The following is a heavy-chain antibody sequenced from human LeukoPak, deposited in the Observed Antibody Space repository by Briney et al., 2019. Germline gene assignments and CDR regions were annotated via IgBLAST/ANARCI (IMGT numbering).Heavy chain of an antibody. CDR3: ARDYEGSGPADAFDI. D-gene: IGHD3-3*01. CDR2: IYYSGST. Sequence: SQTLSLTRTVSGGSISSSSYYWGWIRQPPGKGLEWIGSIYYSGSTYYNPSLKSRVTISVDTSKNQFSLKLSSVTAADTAVYYCARDYEGSGPADAFDIWGQGTMVTVSS. CDR1: GGSISSSSYY. J-gene: IGHJ3*02. V-gene: IGHV4-39*07.